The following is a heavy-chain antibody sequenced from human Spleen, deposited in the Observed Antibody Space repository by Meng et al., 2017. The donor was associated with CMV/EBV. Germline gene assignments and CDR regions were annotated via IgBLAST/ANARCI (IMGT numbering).Heavy chain of an antibody. CDR1: GYTFTSYY. D-gene: IGHD3-9*01. Sequence: ASVKVSCKASGYTFTSYYMQWVRQAPGQGLEWMGIINPSGGSTSYAQKFQGRVTMTRDTSTSTAYMELRSLRTDDTAVYYCARRYYDVLTGYYYFDQWGQGTQVAVSS. CDR3: ARRYYDVLTGYYYFDQ. CDR2: INPSGGST. V-gene: IGHV1-46*01. J-gene: IGHJ4*02.